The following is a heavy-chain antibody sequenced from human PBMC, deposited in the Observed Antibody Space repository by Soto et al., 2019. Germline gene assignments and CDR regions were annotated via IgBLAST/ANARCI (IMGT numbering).Heavy chain of an antibody. CDR2: FYYNGRT. V-gene: IGHV4-39*02. D-gene: IGHD2-21*01. Sequence: PSETLSLTCIVSGASFSGANYYWVWIRQPPGEGLEWIGSFYYNGRTYYNASLKSRVTISVDTSKNHFSLMLTSVTAADTAVYYCARRPHILVAPTWGQGTLVTVSS. J-gene: IGHJ4*02. CDR1: GASFSGANYY. CDR3: ARRPHILVAPT.